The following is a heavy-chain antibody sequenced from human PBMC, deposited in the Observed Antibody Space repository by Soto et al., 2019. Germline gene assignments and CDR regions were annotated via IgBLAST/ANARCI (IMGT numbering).Heavy chain of an antibody. V-gene: IGHV3-9*01. CDR3: AKDMGFDIVVVQSTPPYYMDV. CDR1: GVTFDDYC. CDR2: ISWNSGSI. J-gene: IGHJ6*03. Sequence: SQSLSCAASGVTFDDYCMHWVRQAPGKGLEWVSGISWNSGSIGYADSVKGRFTISRDNAKNSLYLQMNSLRAEDTALYYCAKDMGFDIVVVQSTPPYYMDVWGKGTTVTVSS. D-gene: IGHD2-15*01.